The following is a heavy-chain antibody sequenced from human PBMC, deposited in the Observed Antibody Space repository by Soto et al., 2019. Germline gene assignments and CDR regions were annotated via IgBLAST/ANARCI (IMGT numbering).Heavy chain of an antibody. Sequence: ASVKVSCKASGYTFTSYGVTWVRQAPGQGVEWMGWISAYNGDTNYAQKLQGTVTMTTDTSTSTAYMELRSLRSDDTAVYYCARGSWLRGDYFDYWGQGTLAPVSS. CDR1: GYTFTSYG. CDR2: ISAYNGDT. D-gene: IGHD5-12*01. V-gene: IGHV1-18*04. CDR3: ARGSWLRGDYFDY. J-gene: IGHJ4*02.